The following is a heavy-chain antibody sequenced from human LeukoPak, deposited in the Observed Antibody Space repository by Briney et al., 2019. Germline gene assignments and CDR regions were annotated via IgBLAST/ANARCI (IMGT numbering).Heavy chain of an antibody. V-gene: IGHV4-59*08. J-gene: IGHJ3*02. CDR1: GGSISGDD. CDR2: IYYSGNT. Sequence: SETLSLSCTGWGGSISGDDWKYIRQPPGKGLEWIGNIYYSGNTNYNPSLKSRVTISVDTSKNQFSLNLSSVTAADTAGYYCARRNDFYIWGQGTMVTVSS. CDR3: ARRNDFYI.